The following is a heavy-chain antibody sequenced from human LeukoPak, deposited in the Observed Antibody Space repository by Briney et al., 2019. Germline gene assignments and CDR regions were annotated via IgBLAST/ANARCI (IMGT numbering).Heavy chain of an antibody. CDR3: ARNLEVDFWSGYYDAFDI. J-gene: IGHJ3*02. CDR1: GYTFTSYG. D-gene: IGHD3-3*01. CDR2: ISAYNGNT. V-gene: IGHV1-18*01. Sequence: ASVKVSCKASGYTFTSYGISWVRQATGQGLEWMGWISAYNGNTNYAQKLQGRVTMTTDTSTSTAYMELRSLRSDDTAVYYCARNLEVDFWSGYYDAFDIWGQGTMVTVSS.